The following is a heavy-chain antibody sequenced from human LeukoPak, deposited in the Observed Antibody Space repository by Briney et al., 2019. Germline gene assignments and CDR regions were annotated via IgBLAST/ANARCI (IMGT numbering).Heavy chain of an antibody. J-gene: IGHJ1*01. Sequence: KFQGRVTITGDTSASTAYMELSSLRSEDTAVYYCARALYSSSWYAEYFQHWGQGTLVTVSS. CDR3: ARALYSSSWYAEYFQH. D-gene: IGHD6-13*01. V-gene: IGHV1-3*01.